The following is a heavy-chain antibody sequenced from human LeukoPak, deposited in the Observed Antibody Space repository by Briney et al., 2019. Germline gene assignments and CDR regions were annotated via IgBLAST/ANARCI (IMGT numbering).Heavy chain of an antibody. Sequence: PGGSLRLSCAASGFTFSSYAMHWVRQTPGKGLEWVAVMSSDGSKKYYADSVKGRFTISRDNSKNTLYLQMNSLRAEDTAVYYCAKKFRGTTVISGDYSDYWGQGTLVTVSS. CDR3: AKKFRGTTVISGDYSDY. D-gene: IGHD4-17*01. V-gene: IGHV3-30-3*02. CDR1: GFTFSSYA. CDR2: MSSDGSKK. J-gene: IGHJ4*02.